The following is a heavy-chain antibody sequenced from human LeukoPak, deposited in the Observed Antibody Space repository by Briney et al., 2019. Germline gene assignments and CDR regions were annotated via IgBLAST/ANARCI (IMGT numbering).Heavy chain of an antibody. CDR2: INSDGSST. CDR3: ARVGGIAARLSWWFDP. V-gene: IGHV3-74*01. D-gene: IGHD6-6*01. Sequence: GGSLRLSCAASGFTFSSYWMHWVRQAPGKGLVWVSRINSDGSSTSYADSVKGRFTISRDNAKNSLYLQMNSLRAEDTAMYYCARVGGIAARLSWWFDPWGQGTLVTVSS. CDR1: GFTFSSYW. J-gene: IGHJ5*02.